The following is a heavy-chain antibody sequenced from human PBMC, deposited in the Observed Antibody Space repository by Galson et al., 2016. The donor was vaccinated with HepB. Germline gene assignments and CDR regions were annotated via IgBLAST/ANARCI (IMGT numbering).Heavy chain of an antibody. CDR1: GFTVCNNY. Sequence: SLRLSCAASGFTVCNNYMTWVRQAPGKGLEWVSLIYSGGSTHYADSVKGRFTISRDSSKNTLYLQMNNLRAEDTAVYYCARSQISGVVNGPYWGQGTLVTISS. CDR2: IYSGGST. D-gene: IGHD3-3*01. V-gene: IGHV3-66*01. CDR3: ARSQISGVVNGPY. J-gene: IGHJ4*02.